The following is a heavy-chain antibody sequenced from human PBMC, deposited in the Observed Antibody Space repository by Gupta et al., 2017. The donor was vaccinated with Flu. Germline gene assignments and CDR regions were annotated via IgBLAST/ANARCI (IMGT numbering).Heavy chain of an antibody. CDR2: IYSGGRT. CDR1: GFTVSSNY. V-gene: IGHV3-53*02. J-gene: IGHJ6*02. Sequence: EVQLVETGGGLIQPGGSLRLSCAASGFTVSSNYMTWVRQAPGKGLEWVSIIYSGGRTDYADSVKGRFTISRDNSKNTLYLQMNSLRAEDTAVYYCARDTYYYGIDVWGQGTTVTVSS. CDR3: ARDTYYYGIDV.